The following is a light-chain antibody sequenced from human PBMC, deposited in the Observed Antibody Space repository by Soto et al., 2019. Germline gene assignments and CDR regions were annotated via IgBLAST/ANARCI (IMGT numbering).Light chain of an antibody. CDR3: EQYGSSPLLT. Sequence: EIVLTQSPGTLSLSPGERATLSCRASQSVSSSYLAWYQQKPGQAPRLLIYGASSRATGIPDRFSGSGSLSDFTFTISRLETEDCAVDYCEQYGSSPLLTFGGGTKVEIK. CDR1: QSVSSSY. V-gene: IGKV3-20*01. J-gene: IGKJ4*01. CDR2: GAS.